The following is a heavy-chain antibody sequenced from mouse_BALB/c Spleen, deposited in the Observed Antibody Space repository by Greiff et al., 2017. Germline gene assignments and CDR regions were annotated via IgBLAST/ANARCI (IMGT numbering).Heavy chain of an antibody. CDR3: ARGGYGHRYFDV. D-gene: IGHD1-2*01. Sequence: QVQLQQSGAELVRPGVSVKISCKGSGYTFTDYAMHWVKQSHAKSLEWIGVISTYYGDASYNQKFKGKATMTVDKSSSTAYMELARLTSEDSAIYYCARGGYGHRYFDVWGAGTTVTVSS. CDR2: ISTYYGDA. CDR1: GYTFTDYA. J-gene: IGHJ1*01. V-gene: IGHV1S137*01.